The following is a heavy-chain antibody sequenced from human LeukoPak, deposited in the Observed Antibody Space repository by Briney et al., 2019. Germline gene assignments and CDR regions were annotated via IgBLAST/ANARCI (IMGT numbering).Heavy chain of an antibody. D-gene: IGHD6-19*01. J-gene: IGHJ4*02. Sequence: ASVKVSCKASGYTFTRYGISWVRQAPGQGLEWMGWISAYNGDTNYAQNLQGRVTMTTDTSTSTAYMELRSLRSDDTAVYYCARDPSSSSGRYVLFDFWGQGTLVTVSS. CDR1: GYTFTRYG. CDR2: ISAYNGDT. CDR3: ARDPSSSSGRYVLFDF. V-gene: IGHV1-18*01.